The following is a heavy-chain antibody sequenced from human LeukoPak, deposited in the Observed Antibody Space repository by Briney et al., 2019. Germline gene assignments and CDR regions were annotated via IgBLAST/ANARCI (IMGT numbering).Heavy chain of an antibody. D-gene: IGHD2-2*01. J-gene: IGHJ4*02. CDR2: ISAYNGNT. CDR1: GYTFTSYG. Sequence: GASVTVSCKASGYTFTSYGISWVRQAPGQGLEWMGWISAYNGNTNYAQKLQGRVTMTTDASTSTAYMELRSLRSDDTAVYYCARDWYCSSTSCYFLDYWGQGTLVTVSS. CDR3: ARDWYCSSTSCYFLDY. V-gene: IGHV1-18*04.